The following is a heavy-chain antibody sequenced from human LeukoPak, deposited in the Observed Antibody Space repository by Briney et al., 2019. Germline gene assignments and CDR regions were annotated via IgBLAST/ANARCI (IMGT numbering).Heavy chain of an antibody. D-gene: IGHD5-18*01. CDR2: IYYSGST. Sequence: SETLSLTCTVSGGSISSSSYYWGWIRQPPGKGLEWIGSIYYSGSTYNNPSLKSRVTISVDTSKNQFSLKLSSVTAADTAVYYCARAPPRYVDTAMALDYWGQGTLVTVSS. CDR3: ARAPPRYVDTAMALDY. CDR1: GGSISSSSYY. V-gene: IGHV4-39*01. J-gene: IGHJ4*02.